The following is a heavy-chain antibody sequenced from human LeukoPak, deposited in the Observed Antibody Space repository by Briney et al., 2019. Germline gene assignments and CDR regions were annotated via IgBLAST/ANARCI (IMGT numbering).Heavy chain of an antibody. D-gene: IGHD3-10*01. CDR3: ASGPHFGELTNWFDP. CDR2: ITWNGGST. J-gene: IGHJ5*02. CDR1: GFTFDDYG. Sequence: GGSLRLSCATSGFTFDDYGMSWVRQAPGKGLEWVSGITWNGGSTGYADSVKGRFTISRDNANNSLYLQMNSLRAEDTAVYYCASGPHFGELTNWFDPWGQGTLVTVSS. V-gene: IGHV3-20*04.